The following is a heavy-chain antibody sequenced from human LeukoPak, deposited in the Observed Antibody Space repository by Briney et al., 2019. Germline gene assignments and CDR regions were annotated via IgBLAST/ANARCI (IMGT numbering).Heavy chain of an antibody. CDR1: GYTFTSYG. J-gene: IGHJ4*02. Sequence: ASVKVSCKAPGYTFTSYGISWVRQAPGQGLEWMGGIIPIFGTANYAQKFQGRVTITADKSTSTAYMELSSLRSEDTAVYYCARSPPTYGSGTAPLDYWGQGTLVTVSS. CDR3: ARSPPTYGSGTAPLDY. CDR2: IIPIFGTA. D-gene: IGHD3-10*01. V-gene: IGHV1-69*06.